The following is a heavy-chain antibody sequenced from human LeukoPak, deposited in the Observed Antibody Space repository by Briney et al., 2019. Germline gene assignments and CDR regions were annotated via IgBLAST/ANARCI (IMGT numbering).Heavy chain of an antibody. J-gene: IGHJ3*02. Sequence: GESQRLSCAASGFTFSSYSMNWVRQAPGKGLEWVSAISGSGGSTYYADSVKGRFTISRDNSKNTLYLQMNSLRAEDTAVYYCAKDQVLWFGELYAFDIWGQGTMVTVSS. V-gene: IGHV3-23*01. CDR1: GFTFSSYS. CDR2: ISGSGGST. CDR3: AKDQVLWFGELYAFDI. D-gene: IGHD3-10*01.